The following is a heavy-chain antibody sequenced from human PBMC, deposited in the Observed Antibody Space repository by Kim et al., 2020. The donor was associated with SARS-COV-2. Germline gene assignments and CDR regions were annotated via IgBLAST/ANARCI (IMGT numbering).Heavy chain of an antibody. D-gene: IGHD6-13*01. CDR2: ISWNSGSI. V-gene: IGHV3-9*01. Sequence: GGSLRLSCAASGFTFDDYAMHWVRQAPGKGLEWVSGISWNSGSIGYADSVKGRFTISRDNAKNSLYLQMNSLRAEDTALYYCAKDLGEQLVAEGWFDPWGQGTLVTVSS. J-gene: IGHJ5*02. CDR3: AKDLGEQLVAEGWFDP. CDR1: GFTFDDYA.